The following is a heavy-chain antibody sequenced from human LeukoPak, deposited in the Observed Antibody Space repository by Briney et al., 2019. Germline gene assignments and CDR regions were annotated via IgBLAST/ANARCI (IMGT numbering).Heavy chain of an antibody. D-gene: IGHD3-10*01. CDR2: ISYDGSNK. V-gene: IGHV3-30*01. CDR3: ARRGRGYYFDY. Sequence: PGGSLRLSCAASGFTFSTYWMHWVRQAPGKGLEWVAVISYDGSNKYYADSVKGRFTISRDNSKNTLYLQMNSLRAEDTAVYYCARRGRGYYFDYWGQGTLVTVSS. CDR1: GFTFSTYW. J-gene: IGHJ4*02.